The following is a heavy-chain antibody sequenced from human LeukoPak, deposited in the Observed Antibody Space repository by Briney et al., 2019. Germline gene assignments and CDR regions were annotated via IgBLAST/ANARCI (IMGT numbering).Heavy chain of an antibody. CDR3: ARDLSRTGDY. V-gene: IGHV3-7*01. Sequence: GGSLRLSCAASEFTFSSYWMSWVRQAPGKGLEWVANIKQDGSEKYYVDSVKGRFTISRDNAKNSLYLQMNSLRAEDTAVYYCARDLSRTGDYWGQGTLVTVSS. CDR1: EFTFSSYW. D-gene: IGHD1-1*01. CDR2: IKQDGSEK. J-gene: IGHJ4*02.